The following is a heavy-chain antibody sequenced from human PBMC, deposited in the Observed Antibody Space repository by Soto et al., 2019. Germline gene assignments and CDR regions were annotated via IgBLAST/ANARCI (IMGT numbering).Heavy chain of an antibody. CDR3: AKGVFKIFGVVTQNNYYYYYMDV. Sequence: GGSLRLSCAASGFTFSTYAMHWVRQAPGKGLEWVSPISGDGNNTYYADSVKGRFTISRDNSKNTLYLQMNSLRGEDTAVYYCAKGVFKIFGVVTQNNYYYYYMDVWGKGTTVTVSS. D-gene: IGHD3-3*01. J-gene: IGHJ6*03. CDR1: GFTFSTYA. CDR2: ISGDGNNT. V-gene: IGHV3-30-3*01.